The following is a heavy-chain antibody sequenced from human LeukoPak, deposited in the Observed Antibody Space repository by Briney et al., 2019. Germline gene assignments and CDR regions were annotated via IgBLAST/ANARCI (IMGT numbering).Heavy chain of an antibody. CDR2: ISGSGGST. Sequence: GASLRLSCAASGFTFSSYAMSWVRQAPGKGLEWVSAISGSGGSTYYADSVKGRFTISRDNSKNTLYLQMNSPRAEDTAVYYCAKDNDYVWGSYRYFGTHFDYWGQGTLVTVSS. D-gene: IGHD3-16*02. CDR1: GFTFSSYA. J-gene: IGHJ4*02. V-gene: IGHV3-23*01. CDR3: AKDNDYVWGSYRYFGTHFDY.